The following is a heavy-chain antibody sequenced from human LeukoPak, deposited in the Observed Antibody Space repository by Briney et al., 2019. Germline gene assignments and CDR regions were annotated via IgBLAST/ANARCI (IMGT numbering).Heavy chain of an antibody. CDR2: ISSSSSTI. CDR1: GFTFSTYS. V-gene: IGHV3-48*04. CDR3: ARSTGTLDY. Sequence: GGSLRLSCAASGFTFSTYSMSWVRQAPGKGLEWVSYISSSSSTISYPDSVKGRFTISRDNAKNSLYLQMNSLRAEDTAVYYCARSTGTLDYWGQGTLVTVSS. D-gene: IGHD3-9*01. J-gene: IGHJ4*02.